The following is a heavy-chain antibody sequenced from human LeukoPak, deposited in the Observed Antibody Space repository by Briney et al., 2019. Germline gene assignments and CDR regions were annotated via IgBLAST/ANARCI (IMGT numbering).Heavy chain of an antibody. CDR3: ARDWQSKRSGWPIYYYYGMDV. D-gene: IGHD6-19*01. V-gene: IGHV3-9*01. Sequence: GGSLRLSCAASGFTFDDYAMHWVRQAPGKGLEWVSGISWNSGSIGYADSVKGRFTISRDNAKNSLYLQMNSLRAEDTALYYCARDWQSKRSGWPIYYYYGMDVWGQGTTVTVSS. J-gene: IGHJ6*02. CDR2: ISWNSGSI. CDR1: GFTFDDYA.